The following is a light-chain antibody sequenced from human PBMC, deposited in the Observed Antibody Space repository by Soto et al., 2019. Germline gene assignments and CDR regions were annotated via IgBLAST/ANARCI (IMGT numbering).Light chain of an antibody. J-gene: IGKJ4*01. Sequence: DNVFTQSPGTLSLSAGGKATISYPASQSVSGKLAWYQQKPGQAPRLLIYGASSRATGIPDRFSGSGSGTDFTLTISRLEPEDFAVYYCQQYGSSPLTFGGGTKVDI. V-gene: IGKV3-20*01. CDR1: QSVSGK. CDR3: QQYGSSPLT. CDR2: GAS.